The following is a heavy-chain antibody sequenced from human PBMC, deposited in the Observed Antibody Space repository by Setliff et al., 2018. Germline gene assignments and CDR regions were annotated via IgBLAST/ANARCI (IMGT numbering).Heavy chain of an antibody. CDR2: ISTY. D-gene: IGHD2-21*02. Sequence: ASVKVSCKTSGYTFTNYDINWVRQAPGRGLEWMGWISTYAQNFQGRVTMTTDTSTRTAYMELRSLRPDDTAVYYCARAYCGGDCYNRQLEYFQHWGQGTLVTVSS. CDR1: GYTFTNYD. V-gene: IGHV1-18*01. J-gene: IGHJ1*01. CDR3: ARAYCGGDCYNRQLEYFQH.